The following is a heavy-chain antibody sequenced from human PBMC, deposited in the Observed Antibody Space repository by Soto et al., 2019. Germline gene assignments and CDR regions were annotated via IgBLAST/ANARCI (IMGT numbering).Heavy chain of an antibody. CDR1: GGSMSRSY. CDR3: ARDVRPTGLAYFDL. CDR2: VHHTGST. J-gene: IGHJ2*01. D-gene: IGHD1-1*01. V-gene: IGHV4-59*01. Sequence: QVQLQESGPKLVKPSETLSLTCSFSGGSMSRSYWTWIRQPPGKGLEWIGNVHHTGSTSYNASLKSRLTISIDTSKSDFSLHLTSVTAADTAVYYCARDVRPTGLAYFDLWGRGTLVTVSS.